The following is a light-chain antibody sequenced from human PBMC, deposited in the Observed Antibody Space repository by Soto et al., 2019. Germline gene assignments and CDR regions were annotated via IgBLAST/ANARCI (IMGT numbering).Light chain of an antibody. CDR3: QQRSNWPIT. Sequence: EIVTTQSPATLSLSPGEGVTLSCRASQSVSSNLAWYQQKPGQAPRLLIYGASTRATGIPARFSGSVSGTDVTITISSLETEDFAVYYCQQRSNWPITFGQGTRLEIK. CDR2: GAS. V-gene: IGKV3-15*01. CDR1: QSVSSN. J-gene: IGKJ5*01.